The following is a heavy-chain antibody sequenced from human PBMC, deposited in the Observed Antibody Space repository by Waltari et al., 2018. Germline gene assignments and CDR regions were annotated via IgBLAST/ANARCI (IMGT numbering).Heavy chain of an antibody. CDR3: ARGGPVVIDY. V-gene: IGHV4-34*01. Sequence: QVQLQQSGAGLLKPSETLSLTCAVYGGSFSGYYWSWSRQPPGKGLEWIGEINHSGSTNYNPSLKSRVTISVDTSKNQFSLKLSSVTAADTAVYYCARGGPVVIDYWGQGTLVTVSS. J-gene: IGHJ4*02. D-gene: IGHD2-21*01. CDR1: GGSFSGYY. CDR2: INHSGST.